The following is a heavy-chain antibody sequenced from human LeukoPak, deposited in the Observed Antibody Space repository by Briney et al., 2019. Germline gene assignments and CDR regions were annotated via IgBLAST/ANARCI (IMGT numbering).Heavy chain of an antibody. CDR2: ITSSGNSM. J-gene: IGHJ5*02. V-gene: IGHV3-48*04. D-gene: IGHD2-2*01. CDR1: GFTFSSYS. Sequence: PGGSLRLSCAASGFTFSSYSMNWVRQAPGKGLEWVSYITSSGNSMDYADSVKGRFTISRDNAKNSLYLQLNSLRAEDTAVYYCARHQAVGYCGSTTCSSNWFDPWGQGTLVTVSS. CDR3: ARHQAVGYCGSTTCSSNWFDP.